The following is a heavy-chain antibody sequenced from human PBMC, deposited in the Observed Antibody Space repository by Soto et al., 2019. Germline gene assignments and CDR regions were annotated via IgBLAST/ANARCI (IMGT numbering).Heavy chain of an antibody. CDR3: GREGCYYHYFDY. D-gene: IGHD1-26*01. CDR2: IYSDDTT. V-gene: IGHV3-53*04. J-gene: IGHJ4*02. CDR1: GFTVSNNY. Sequence: GWSLRLSCAVSGFTVSNNYMNWVRQAPGKGLEWVSFIYSDDTTFYADSVKGRFTISRHNSRNTLYLQMNSLRAEDTAVYYCGREGCYYHYFDYWAQGALVTVS.